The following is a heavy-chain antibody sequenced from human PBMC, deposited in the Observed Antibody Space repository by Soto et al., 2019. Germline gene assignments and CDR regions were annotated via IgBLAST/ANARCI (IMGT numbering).Heavy chain of an antibody. CDR1: GFTFRSYG. J-gene: IGHJ6*02. Sequence: QVQLVESGGGVVQPGRSLRLSCAASGFTFRSYGMHWVRQAPGKGLEWVAVISYDGSNKYYADSVKGRFTISRDNSKNTLYLQMNSLRAEDTAVYYCAKDLDFDRYCYGMDVWGQGTTVTVSS. D-gene: IGHD3-9*01. CDR2: ISYDGSNK. V-gene: IGHV3-30*18. CDR3: AKDLDFDRYCYGMDV.